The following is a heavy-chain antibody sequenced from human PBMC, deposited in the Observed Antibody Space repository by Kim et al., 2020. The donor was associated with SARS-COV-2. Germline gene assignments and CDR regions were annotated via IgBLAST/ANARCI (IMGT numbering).Heavy chain of an antibody. J-gene: IGHJ4*02. V-gene: IGHV4-39*01. CDR2: IYYSGST. CDR3: AKFYSSGWPVDY. CDR1: GGSISSSSYY. Sequence: SETLSLTCTVSGGSISSSSYYWGWIRQPPGKGLEWIGSIYYSGSTYYNPSLKSRVTISVDTSKNQFSLKLSSVTAADTAVYYCAKFYSSGWPVDYWGQGTLVTVSS. D-gene: IGHD6-19*01.